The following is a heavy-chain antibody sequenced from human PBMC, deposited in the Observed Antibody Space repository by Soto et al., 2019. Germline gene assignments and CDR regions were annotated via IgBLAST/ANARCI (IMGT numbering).Heavy chain of an antibody. CDR3: ATSDGYNQLD. Sequence: PGGSLRLSCAASGFTFISYAIILFRQAPGKGLEWVSAISGSGGSTYYADSVKGRFTISRDNSKNTLYLQMNSLRAEDTAVYYCATSDGYNQLDWGQGTLVTVSS. J-gene: IGHJ4*02. CDR1: GFTFISYA. V-gene: IGHV3-23*01. CDR2: ISGSGGST. D-gene: IGHD5-12*01.